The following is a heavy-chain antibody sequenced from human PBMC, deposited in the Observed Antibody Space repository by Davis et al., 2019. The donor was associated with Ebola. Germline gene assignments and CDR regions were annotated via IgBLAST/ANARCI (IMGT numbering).Heavy chain of an antibody. V-gene: IGHV3-30*03. CDR2: ISYDGSNK. Sequence: SLKISCAASGLTFSSYGMHWVRQAPGKGLEWVAVISYDGSNKYYADSVKGRFTISRDNSKNTLYLQMNSLRAEDTAVYYCARGVDYWGQGTLVTVSS. J-gene: IGHJ4*02. CDR3: ARGVDY. CDR1: GLTFSSYG.